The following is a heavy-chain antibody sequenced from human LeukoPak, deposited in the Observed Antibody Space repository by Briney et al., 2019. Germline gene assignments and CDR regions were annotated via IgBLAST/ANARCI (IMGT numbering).Heavy chain of an antibody. CDR1: GFTVSSNY. D-gene: IGHD2-15*01. V-gene: IGHV3-66*01. J-gene: IGHJ2*01. Sequence: PGGSLRLSCAASGFTVSSNYMSWVRQAPGRGLEGVSVIYSGGSTYYADSVKGRFTISRDNSKNTLYLQMNSLRAEDTAVYYCARDAGYCSGGSCYSLWYFDLWGRGTLVTVSS. CDR3: ARDAGYCSGGSCYSLWYFDL. CDR2: IYSGGST.